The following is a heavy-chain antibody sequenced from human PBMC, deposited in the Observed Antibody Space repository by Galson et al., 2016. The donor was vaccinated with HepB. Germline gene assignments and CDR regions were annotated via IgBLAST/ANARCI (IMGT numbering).Heavy chain of an antibody. CDR2: IYYSGNT. Sequence: LSLTCTVSGGSISSGSHYWGWIRQPPGKGLEWIGSIYYSGNTHYNPSLKSRVTISVDTSKNQFSLKQNSVNSLRLDDTALYYCARGAWQRLVLIWHLDLWGRGTLVTVSS. D-gene: IGHD6-13*01. J-gene: IGHJ2*01. V-gene: IGHV4-39*01. CDR3: ARGAWQRLVLIWHLDL. CDR1: GGSISSGSHY.